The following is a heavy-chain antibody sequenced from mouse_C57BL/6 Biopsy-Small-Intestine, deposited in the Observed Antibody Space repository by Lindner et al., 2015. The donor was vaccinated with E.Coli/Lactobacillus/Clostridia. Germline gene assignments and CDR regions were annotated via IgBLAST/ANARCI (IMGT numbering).Heavy chain of an antibody. CDR1: GYTFTSYW. CDR2: IHPNSGST. Sequence: VQLQESGAELVKPGASVKLSCKASGYTFTSYWMHWVKQRPGQGLKWIAMIHPNSGSTNYNEKFKSKATLTVDKSSSTAYMQLSSLTSEDSAVYYCVRTYYSTYDYWGQGTTLTVSS. J-gene: IGHJ2*01. CDR3: VRTYYSTYDY. D-gene: IGHD2-5*01. V-gene: IGHV1-64*01.